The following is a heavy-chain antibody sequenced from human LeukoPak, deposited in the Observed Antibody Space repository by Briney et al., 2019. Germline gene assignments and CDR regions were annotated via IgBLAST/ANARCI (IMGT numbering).Heavy chain of an antibody. CDR3: ARPRGSSGHKLSDY. CDR2: INHSGST. Sequence: SETLSLTCAVYGGSFSGYYWSWIRQPPGKGLEWIGEINHSGSTNYNPSLKSRVTISVDTSKNQFSLKLSSVTAADTAVYYCARPRGSSGHKLSDYWGQGTLVTVSS. CDR1: GGSFSGYY. D-gene: IGHD6-19*01. V-gene: IGHV4-34*01. J-gene: IGHJ4*02.